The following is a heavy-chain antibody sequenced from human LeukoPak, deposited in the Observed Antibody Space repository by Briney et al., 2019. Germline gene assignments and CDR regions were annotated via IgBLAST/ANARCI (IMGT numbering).Heavy chain of an antibody. D-gene: IGHD5-18*01. J-gene: IGHJ4*02. CDR3: ATVDTTMGDAFDC. V-gene: IGHV4-34*01. CDR1: GGSFSGYY. Sequence: SETLSLTCAVYGGSFSGYYWSWIRQPPGKGLEWIGEINHSGSTKYNPSLKSRVTISVDTSKNQFSLKLSSVTAAATAVYYCATVDTTMGDAFDCWGQGTLVTVSS. CDR2: INHSGST.